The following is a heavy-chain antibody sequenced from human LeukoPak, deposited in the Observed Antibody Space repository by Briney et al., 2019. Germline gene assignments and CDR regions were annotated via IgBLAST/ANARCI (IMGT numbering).Heavy chain of an antibody. V-gene: IGHV4-59*01. J-gene: IGHJ4*02. CDR1: GGSISSYY. CDR2: IYYSGST. CDR3: ARGYSGYDYFDY. D-gene: IGHD5-12*01. Sequence: SETLSLTCTVSGGSISSYYWSWIRQPPGKGLEWIGYIYYSGSTIYNPSLKRGVSISVDTSKNQFSLKLSSVTAADTAVYYCARGYSGYDYFDYWGQGTLVTVSS.